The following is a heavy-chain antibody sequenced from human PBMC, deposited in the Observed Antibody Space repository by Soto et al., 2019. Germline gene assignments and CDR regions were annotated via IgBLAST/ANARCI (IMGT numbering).Heavy chain of an antibody. V-gene: IGHV3-74*01. CDR1: GFTFGSNW. J-gene: IGHJ3*02. D-gene: IGHD1-1*01. Sequence: EVQLVESGGGLVQPGGSLRLSCAASGFTFGSNWMHWVRQVPGKGLVWVSRINSDGSSTNYADSVKGRFTISRDNYKNTMYLQMNSLTAEDTAVYYCTRVGLTWVRNVFDMWGQGTMVTVSS. CDR2: INSDGSST. CDR3: TRVGLTWVRNVFDM.